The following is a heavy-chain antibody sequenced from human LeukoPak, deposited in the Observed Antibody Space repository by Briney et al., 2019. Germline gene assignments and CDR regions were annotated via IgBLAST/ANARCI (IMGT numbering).Heavy chain of an antibody. CDR1: GGSISSSGNY. V-gene: IGHV4-39*01. CDR3: ARRQGGWGGPHFDY. Sequence: PSETLSLTCTVSGGSISSSGNYWGWIRQPPGKGLEWIGNIYYSGSTYYNPSLKSRVTISVDTSKNQFSLNLISVTAADTAVYYCARRQGGWGGPHFDYWGQGTLVTVSS. J-gene: IGHJ4*02. CDR2: IYYSGST. D-gene: IGHD6-19*01.